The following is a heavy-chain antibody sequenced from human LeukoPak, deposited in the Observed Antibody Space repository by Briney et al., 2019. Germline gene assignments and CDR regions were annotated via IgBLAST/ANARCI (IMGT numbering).Heavy chain of an antibody. Sequence: GGSLRLSCAASGFTFNSYAMSWVRQAPGKGLEWVSIISASGGSTYYADSVKGRFTISRDNSKNTLYLQMNSLRSEDTAVYYCARVSYDSSGYYYRSFDYWGQGTLVTVSS. CDR2: ISASGGST. CDR1: GFTFNSYA. D-gene: IGHD3-22*01. J-gene: IGHJ4*02. CDR3: ARVSYDSSGYYYRSFDY. V-gene: IGHV3-23*01.